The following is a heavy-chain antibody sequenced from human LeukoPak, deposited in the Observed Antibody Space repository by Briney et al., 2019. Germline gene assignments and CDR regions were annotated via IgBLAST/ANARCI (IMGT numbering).Heavy chain of an antibody. V-gene: IGHV4-59*01. CDR1: GGSISSYY. D-gene: IGHD3-16*01. CDR3: ARGRGYFDY. Sequence: SETLSLTCTVSGGSISSYYWSWIRQPPGKRLECIGYIYYTGGTNYNPSLKSRGTMSVDTSKNQFSLKLTSVTAADTAVYYCARGRGYFDYWGQGTLVTVSS. J-gene: IGHJ4*02. CDR2: IYYTGGT.